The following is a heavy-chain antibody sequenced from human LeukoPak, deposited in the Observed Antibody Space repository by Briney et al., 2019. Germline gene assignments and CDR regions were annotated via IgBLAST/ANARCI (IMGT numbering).Heavy chain of an antibody. CDR1: GYTFTSYV. J-gene: IGHJ3*02. CDR3: ARDAKVEMATIRAFDI. V-gene: IGHV1-18*01. D-gene: IGHD5-24*01. Sequence: ASVKVSCKASGYTFTSYVISWVRQPPGQGLEWMGWSSAYNGNTNYAQKLQGRVTMTTDTSTSTAYMELRSLRSDDTAVYYCARDAKVEMATIRAFDIWGQGTMVTVSS. CDR2: SSAYNGNT.